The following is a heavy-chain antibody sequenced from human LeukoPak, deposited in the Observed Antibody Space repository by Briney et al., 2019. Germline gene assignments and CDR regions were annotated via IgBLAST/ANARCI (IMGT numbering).Heavy chain of an antibody. Sequence: ASVKVSCKASGYTFPSYGISWVRQAPGQGFEWMGWISAYNGNTNYAQKLQGRVTMTTDTSTSTAYMELRSLRSDDTAVYYCAREGYYGSGSAYYFDYWGQGTLVTVSS. CDR3: AREGYYGSGSAYYFDY. V-gene: IGHV1-18*01. CDR2: ISAYNGNT. D-gene: IGHD3-10*01. CDR1: GYTFPSYG. J-gene: IGHJ4*02.